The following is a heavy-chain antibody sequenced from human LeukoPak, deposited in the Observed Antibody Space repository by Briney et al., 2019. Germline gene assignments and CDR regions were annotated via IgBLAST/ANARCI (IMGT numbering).Heavy chain of an antibody. D-gene: IGHD4-17*01. CDR1: GFTFSNYA. CDR2: ISGSRGST. Sequence: PGGSLRLSCAASGFTFSNYAMSWVGQTPGKGLEWVSTISGSRGSTYYADSVKGRFTISRDNSKNTLYLQMNSLRADDTAVYYCARDFRATTVATFDYWGQGTLVTVSS. CDR3: ARDFRATTVATFDY. V-gene: IGHV3-23*01. J-gene: IGHJ4*02.